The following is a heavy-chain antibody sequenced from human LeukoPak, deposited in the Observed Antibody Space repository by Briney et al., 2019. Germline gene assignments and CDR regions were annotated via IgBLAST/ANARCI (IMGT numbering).Heavy chain of an antibody. Sequence: ASVTVSCKASGYTFTNYYMHWVRQAPGQGLEWMGMFNPSGGGTTYAQKFQGRVTMTRDTSTSTVYMELSSLRSENTAVYYCARGRFVLDYYRFDYWGQGTLVTVSS. J-gene: IGHJ4*02. CDR1: GYTFTNYY. V-gene: IGHV1-46*01. D-gene: IGHD3-22*01. CDR3: ARGRFVLDYYRFDY. CDR2: FNPSGGGT.